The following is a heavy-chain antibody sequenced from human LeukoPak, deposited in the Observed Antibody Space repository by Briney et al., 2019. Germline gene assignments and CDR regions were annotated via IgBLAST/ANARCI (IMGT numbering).Heavy chain of an antibody. J-gene: IGHJ4*02. CDR1: GYTFTNYG. D-gene: IGHD3-22*01. V-gene: IGHV1-18*01. CDR2: ISAYNGNT. CDR3: ARGYYYDSSGYWPGEFDY. Sequence: GASVKVSCKASGYTFTNYGISWVRQAPGQGLEWIGWISAYNGNTNYAQKLQGRVTMTTDTSTSTAYMELRSLRSDDTAVYYCARGYYYDSSGYWPGEFDYWGQGTLVTVSS.